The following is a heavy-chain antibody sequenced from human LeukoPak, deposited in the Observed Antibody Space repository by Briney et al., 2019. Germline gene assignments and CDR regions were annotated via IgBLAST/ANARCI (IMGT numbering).Heavy chain of an antibody. D-gene: IGHD2-2*01. CDR1: GGSMSNYY. Sequence: SETLSLTCTVSGGSMSNYYWSWIRQPAGKGLEWIGRIYTSGSSTYNPSLKSRVTMSVDTSKNQFSLKLSSVTAAVTAVYYCARLSVPDAEGAFDIWGQGTLVTVSS. V-gene: IGHV4-4*07. CDR2: IYTSGSS. CDR3: ARLSVPDAEGAFDI. J-gene: IGHJ3*02.